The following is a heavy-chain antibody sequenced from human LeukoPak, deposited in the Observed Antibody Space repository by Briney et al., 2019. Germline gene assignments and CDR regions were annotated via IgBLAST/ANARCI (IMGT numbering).Heavy chain of an antibody. Sequence: GGSLRLSCAASGFTFSTYGMSWVRQAPGKGLEWVSTVSDSGDGTYYADSVKGRFTISRDNSKNTLYLQMNSLRAEDTAVYYCAKGSKYQLLFLFDYWGQGTLVTVSS. D-gene: IGHD2-2*01. CDR2: VSDSGDGT. J-gene: IGHJ4*02. CDR3: AKGSKYQLLFLFDY. CDR1: GFTFSTYG. V-gene: IGHV3-23*01.